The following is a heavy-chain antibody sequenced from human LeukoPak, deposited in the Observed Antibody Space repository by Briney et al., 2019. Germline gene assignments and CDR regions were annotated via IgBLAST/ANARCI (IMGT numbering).Heavy chain of an antibody. CDR2: IYYSGST. CDR1: GGSISNYY. V-gene: IGHV4-59*01. Sequence: PSETLSLTCTVSGGSISNYYWSWIRQPPGKGLEWIGYIYYSGSTNYNPSLKSRVTISVDTSKNQISLKLNSVTAADTAVYYCARAPNYGDPIDYWGQGTLVTVSS. D-gene: IGHD4-17*01. J-gene: IGHJ4*02. CDR3: ARAPNYGDPIDY.